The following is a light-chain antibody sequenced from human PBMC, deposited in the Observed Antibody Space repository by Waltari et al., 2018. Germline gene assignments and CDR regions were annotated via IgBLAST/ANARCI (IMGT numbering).Light chain of an antibody. V-gene: IGKV3-11*01. CDR3: QQRSNWPPMYT. CDR2: GAP. Sequence: EIVLTQSPATLSLSPGERATLSCRASQSVSSYLAWYQQKPGQAPRLLIYGAPNRATGIPARFSGSGSGTDFTLTISSLEPEDFAVYYCQQRSNWPPMYTFGQGTKLEIK. J-gene: IGKJ2*01. CDR1: QSVSSY.